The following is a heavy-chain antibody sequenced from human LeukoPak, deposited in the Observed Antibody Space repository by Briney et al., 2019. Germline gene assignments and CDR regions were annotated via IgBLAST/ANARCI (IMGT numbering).Heavy chain of an antibody. Sequence: PSETLSLTCTVSGGSISSSSYYWGWIRQPPGKGLEWIGSIYYSGSTYYNPSLKSRVTISVDTSKNQFSLKLSSVTVADTAVYYCARQPPVLRFLEWSYYFDYWGQGTLVTVSS. J-gene: IGHJ4*02. D-gene: IGHD3-3*01. CDR1: GGSISSSSYY. CDR3: ARQPPVLRFLEWSYYFDY. CDR2: IYYSGST. V-gene: IGHV4-39*01.